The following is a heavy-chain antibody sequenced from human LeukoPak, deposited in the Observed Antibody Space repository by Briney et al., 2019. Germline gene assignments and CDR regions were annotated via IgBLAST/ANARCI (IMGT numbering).Heavy chain of an antibody. D-gene: IGHD4-17*01. CDR3: AKERKLGYGDYQFDY. CDR1: GFTFSSYG. J-gene: IGHJ4*02. Sequence: GGSLRLSCAASGFTFSSYGMHWVRQAPGKGLEWVAVISFDASNKYYADSVKGRFTISRDNSKNTLYLQMNSLRAEDTALYYCAKERKLGYGDYQFDYWGQGTLVTVSS. CDR2: ISFDASNK. V-gene: IGHV3-30*18.